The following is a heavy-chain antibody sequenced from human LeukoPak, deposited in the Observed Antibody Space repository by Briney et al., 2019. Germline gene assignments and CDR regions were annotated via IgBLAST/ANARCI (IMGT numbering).Heavy chain of an antibody. Sequence: GGSLRLPCAASGFTFSSYGMHWVRQAPGKGLEWVAVIWYDGSNKYYADSVKGRFTISRDNSKNTLYLQMNSLRAEDTAVYYCARAYDSSGFGAFDIWGQGTMVTVSS. CDR3: ARAYDSSGFGAFDI. D-gene: IGHD3-22*01. J-gene: IGHJ3*02. CDR2: IWYDGSNK. CDR1: GFTFSSYG. V-gene: IGHV3-33*01.